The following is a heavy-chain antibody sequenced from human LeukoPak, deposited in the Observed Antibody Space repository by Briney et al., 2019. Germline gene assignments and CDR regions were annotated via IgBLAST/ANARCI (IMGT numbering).Heavy chain of an antibody. J-gene: IGHJ4*02. D-gene: IGHD3-9*01. CDR1: GYTFTSYY. CDR3: ANILTGYYDDY. V-gene: IGHV1-46*01. CDR2: INPSGGST. Sequence: ASVKVSCKASGYTFTSYYMHWVRQAPGQGLEWMGIINPSGGSTSYAQKFQGRVTMTRDTSISTAYMELSRLRSDDTAVYYCANILTGYYDDYWGQGTLVTVSS.